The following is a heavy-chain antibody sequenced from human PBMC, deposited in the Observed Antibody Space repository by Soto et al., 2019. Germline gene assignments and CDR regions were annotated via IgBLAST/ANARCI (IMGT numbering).Heavy chain of an antibody. CDR2: IYYSGST. CDR3: ARSFGSSWGNSLDP. CDR1: GGSISSYY. D-gene: IGHD6-13*01. V-gene: IGHV4-59*01. J-gene: IGHJ5*02. Sequence: SETLSLTCTVSGGSISSYYWSWIRQPPGKGLEWIGYIYYSGSTNYNPSLKSRVTISVDTSKNQFSLKLSSVTAADTAVYYCARSFGSSWGNSLDPWGQGTLATVSS.